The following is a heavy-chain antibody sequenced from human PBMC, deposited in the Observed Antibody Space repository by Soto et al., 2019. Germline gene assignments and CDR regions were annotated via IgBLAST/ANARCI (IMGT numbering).Heavy chain of an antibody. CDR1: GFTFSSYS. CDR2: ISSSSSYI. D-gene: IGHD5-18*01. Sequence: PGWSLRLSCAASGFTFSSYSMNWVRQAPGKGLEWVSSISSSSSYIYYADSVKGRFTISRDNAKNSLYLQMNSLRAEDTAVYYCVRENGYSDLLYYYYGMDVWGQGSTVTVS. CDR3: VRENGYSDLLYYYYGMDV. V-gene: IGHV3-21*01. J-gene: IGHJ6*02.